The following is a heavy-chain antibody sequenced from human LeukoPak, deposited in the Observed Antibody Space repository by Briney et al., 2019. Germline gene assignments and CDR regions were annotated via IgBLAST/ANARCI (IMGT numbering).Heavy chain of an antibody. CDR3: ARGGDSSGLGLAFDI. CDR1: GFTVSSNY. Sequence: GGSLRLSCAASGFTVSSNYMSWVRQAPGKGLEWVSVIYSGGSTYYADSVKGRFTISRDNSKNTLYLQMNSLRAEDTAVYYCARGGDSSGLGLAFDIWGQGTMVTVSS. J-gene: IGHJ3*02. V-gene: IGHV3-66*02. D-gene: IGHD3-22*01. CDR2: IYSGGST.